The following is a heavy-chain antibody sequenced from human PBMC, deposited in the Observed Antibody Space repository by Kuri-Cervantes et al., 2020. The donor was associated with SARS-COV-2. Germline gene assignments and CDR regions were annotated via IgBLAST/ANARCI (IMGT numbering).Heavy chain of an antibody. V-gene: IGHV3-7*01. Sequence: GESLKISCAASGFTFSSYWMSWVRQAPGKGLEWVANIKQDGSEKYYVDSVKGRFTISRDNAKNSLYLQMNSLRAEDTAVYYCARKFYPDDFWSGYYTGTCFDYWGQGTLVTVSS. CDR3: ARKFYPDDFWSGYYTGTCFDY. CDR2: IKQDGSEK. D-gene: IGHD3-3*01. J-gene: IGHJ4*02. CDR1: GFTFSSYW.